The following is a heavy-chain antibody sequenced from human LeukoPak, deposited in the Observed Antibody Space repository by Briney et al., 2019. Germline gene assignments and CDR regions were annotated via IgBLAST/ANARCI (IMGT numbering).Heavy chain of an antibody. CDR1: GFTFSSYG. CDR2: IWYDGSNK. J-gene: IGHJ3*02. Sequence: GGSLRLSCAASGFTFSSYGMHWVRQAPGKGLEWVAVIWYDGSNKYYADSVMGRFMISRDNAKNSLYLQMNSLRVDDTAVYYXARDQSAGASDIWGQGTMVTVS. V-gene: IGHV3-33*01. CDR3: ARDQSAGASDI.